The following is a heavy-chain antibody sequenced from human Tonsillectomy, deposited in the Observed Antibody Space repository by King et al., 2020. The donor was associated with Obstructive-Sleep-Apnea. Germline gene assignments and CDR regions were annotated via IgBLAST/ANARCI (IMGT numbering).Heavy chain of an antibody. CDR2: ISYDGSNK. CDR1: GFTFSSYA. V-gene: IGHV3-30*04. J-gene: IGHJ4*02. Sequence: VQLVQSGGGVVQPGTSLRLSCAASGFTFSSYAMHWVRQAPGKGLEWLAFISYDGSNKYYADSVKGRFTISRDNSKNTLFLQMNSLRAEDTAVYYCAREGAARELDYWGQGTLVTVSS. D-gene: IGHD1-1*01. CDR3: AREGAARELDY.